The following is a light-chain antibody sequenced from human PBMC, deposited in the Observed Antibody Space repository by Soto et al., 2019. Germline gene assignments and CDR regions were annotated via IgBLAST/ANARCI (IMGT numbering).Light chain of an antibody. CDR3: GSYTGSITYV. Sequence: QSVLTQPASVCGSLGQSITISCTGTTSDVGGYNYVSWYQQHPGKAPILMIYEVTNRPSGVSNRFSGYKSGNTASLTISGLQVEDEAEYYCGSYTGSITYVFGTGTKVTV. CDR1: TSDVGGYNY. CDR2: EVT. V-gene: IGLV2-14*01. J-gene: IGLJ1*01.